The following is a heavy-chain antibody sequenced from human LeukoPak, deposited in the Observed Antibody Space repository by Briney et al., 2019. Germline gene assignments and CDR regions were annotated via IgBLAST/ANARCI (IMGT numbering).Heavy chain of an antibody. J-gene: IGHJ4*02. Sequence: PGGSLRLSCAASGFTFSSYGMQSVRQAPGKGLEWVAVISYDGSNKYYADSVKGPFTISRDNSKNTLYLQMNSLRAEDTAVYYCAKGVYGVEYFDYWGQGTLVTVSS. D-gene: IGHD4-17*01. V-gene: IGHV3-30*18. CDR2: ISYDGSNK. CDR1: GFTFSSYG. CDR3: AKGVYGVEYFDY.